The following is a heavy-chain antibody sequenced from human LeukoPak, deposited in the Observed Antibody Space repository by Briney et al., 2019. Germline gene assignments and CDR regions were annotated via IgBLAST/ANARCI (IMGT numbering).Heavy chain of an antibody. J-gene: IGHJ6*02. CDR3: TTDIWFGEFYYYYGMDV. CDR1: GFTFSNYA. D-gene: IGHD3-10*01. V-gene: IGHV3-23*01. Sequence: GGSLRLSCAASGFTFSNYAMSWVRQAPGKGLEWVSAISGSGGSTYYADSVKGRFTISRDNSKNTLYLQMNSLKTEDTAVYYCTTDIWFGEFYYYYGMDVWGQGTTVTVSS. CDR2: ISGSGGST.